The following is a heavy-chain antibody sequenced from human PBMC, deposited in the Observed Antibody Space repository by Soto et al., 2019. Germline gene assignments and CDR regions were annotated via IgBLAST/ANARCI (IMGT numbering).Heavy chain of an antibody. J-gene: IGHJ4*02. CDR1: GFTFSSYS. CDR2: ISSSSSYI. V-gene: IGHV3-21*01. D-gene: IGHD3-22*01. Sequence: PGGSLRLSCAASGFTFSSYSMNWVRQAPGKGLEWVSSISSSSSYIYYADSVKGRFTIFRDNAKNSLYLQMNSLRAEDTAVYYCARGYYDSSGYKTALDYWGQGTLVTVSS. CDR3: ARGYYDSSGYKTALDY.